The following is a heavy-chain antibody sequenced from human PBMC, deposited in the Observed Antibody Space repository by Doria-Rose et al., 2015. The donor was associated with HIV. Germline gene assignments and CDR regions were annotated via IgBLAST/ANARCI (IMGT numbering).Heavy chain of an antibody. D-gene: IGHD3-22*01. V-gene: IGHV4-31*03. CDR3: ARELHYCDSSRAGYFDL. Sequence: PSETLSLTCTVSGGSISSGGYYWTWIRHLPGKGLEWIGYIYYSGSTYSNPSLKGRVNISVDTSKDHFSLKLTSVTAADTGVYHCARELHYCDSSRAGYFDLWGRGTLVTVSS. CDR2: IYYSGST. J-gene: IGHJ2*01. CDR1: GGSISSGGYY.